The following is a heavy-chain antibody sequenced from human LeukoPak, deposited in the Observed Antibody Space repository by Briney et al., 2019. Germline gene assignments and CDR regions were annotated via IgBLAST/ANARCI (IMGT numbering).Heavy chain of an antibody. D-gene: IGHD2-15*01. V-gene: IGHV1-69*04. J-gene: IGHJ3*02. CDR3: ARADMSYTGRSAFDI. Sequence: GASVRLSCKASGCTFRSYAMNWVRQAPGQGLEWISSISPIVDIAYYAETFKGRVTITADKSTNTVYMELNSLRSEDTAVYYCARADMSYTGRSAFDIWGQGTMVTVSS. CDR2: ISPIVDIA. CDR1: GCTFRSYA.